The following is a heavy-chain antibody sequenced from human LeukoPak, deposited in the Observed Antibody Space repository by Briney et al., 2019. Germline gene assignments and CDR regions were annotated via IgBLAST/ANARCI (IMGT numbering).Heavy chain of an antibody. CDR2: ISGSGGST. CDR3: AKVSEDCSSTSCYGYFDY. D-gene: IGHD2-2*01. V-gene: IGHV3-23*01. CDR1: GFTFSSYA. Sequence: GGSLRLSCAASGFTFSSYAMSWVRQAPGKGLEWVSAISGSGGSTYYADSVKGRFTISRDNSKNTLYLQMNSLRAEDTAVYYCAKVSEDCSSTSCYGYFDYWGQGTLVTVSS. J-gene: IGHJ4*02.